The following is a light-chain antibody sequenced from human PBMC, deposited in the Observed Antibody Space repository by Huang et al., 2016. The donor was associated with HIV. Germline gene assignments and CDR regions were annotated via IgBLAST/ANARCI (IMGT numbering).Light chain of an antibody. V-gene: IGKV3-15*01. Sequence: EILLTQSPPTLSVSPGARVTLSCRASQTVSEHLAWFQQGPGQAPKLLIYVASNRATGIPPRFSGRGSGTEFGLTITNLQSEDFAVYFCHQYYTLPRTFGQGTKVEI. CDR2: VAS. CDR1: QTVSEH. J-gene: IGKJ1*01. CDR3: HQYYTLPRT.